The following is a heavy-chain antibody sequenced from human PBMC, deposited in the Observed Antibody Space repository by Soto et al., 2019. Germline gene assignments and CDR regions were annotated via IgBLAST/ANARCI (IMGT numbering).Heavy chain of an antibody. Sequence: EVQLVESGGGLVKPGGSLRLSCIASGFSFSTYSMNWVGQAPGKGLEWVSSIRRSGDYTYYADSLKGRFTISRDNAKNSLSRQMISLRAEDTAVYYCARSTSLGGMDVWGQGTTVTVSS. CDR2: IRRSGDYT. D-gene: IGHD1-1*01. J-gene: IGHJ6*02. V-gene: IGHV3-21*01. CDR1: GFSFSTYS. CDR3: ARSTSLGGMDV.